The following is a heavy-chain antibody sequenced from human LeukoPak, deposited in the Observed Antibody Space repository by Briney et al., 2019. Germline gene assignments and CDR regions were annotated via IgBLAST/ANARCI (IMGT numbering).Heavy chain of an antibody. CDR3: ARVVDHPGPFDY. CDR1: GGSISSYY. CDR2: IYYSGST. Sequence: SETLSLTCTVSGGSISSYYWSWIRQPPGKGLEWIGYIYYSGSTNYNPSLKSRVTISVDTSKNQFSLKLSSVTAADTAVYYCARVVDHPGPFDYWGQGTLVTVSS. V-gene: IGHV4-59*01. D-gene: IGHD1-14*01. J-gene: IGHJ4*02.